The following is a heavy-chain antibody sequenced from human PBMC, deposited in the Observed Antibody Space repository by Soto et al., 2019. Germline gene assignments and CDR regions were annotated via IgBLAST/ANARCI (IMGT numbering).Heavy chain of an antibody. CDR2: IYYSGST. Sequence: QVQLQESGPGLVKPSETLSLTCTVSGGSISSYYWSWIRPPPGKGLECIGYIYYSGSTNYNPSLKSRVTISVDTSKNQFSLKLSYVTAADTAVYYCARDVLRYPYDAFDIWGKVTMVTVSS. D-gene: IGHD3-9*01. CDR1: GGSISSYY. J-gene: IGHJ3*02. V-gene: IGHV4-59*01. CDR3: ARDVLRYPYDAFDI.